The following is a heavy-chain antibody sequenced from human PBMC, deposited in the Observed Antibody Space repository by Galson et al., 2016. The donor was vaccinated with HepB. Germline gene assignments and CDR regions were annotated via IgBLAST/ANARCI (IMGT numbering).Heavy chain of an antibody. D-gene: IGHD1-1*01. J-gene: IGHJ6*02. Sequence: SLRLSCAASGFTFSTYSMTWVRQAPGKGLEWISYISSSSSDSFYADSVKGRFTNSRDNAKNSLYLKMSSLTDDDTAVYYCARGEIGTLPYYYFGMDVWGQGTTVTVSS. CDR1: GFTFSTYS. V-gene: IGHV3-48*02. CDR2: ISSSSSDS. CDR3: ARGEIGTLPYYYFGMDV.